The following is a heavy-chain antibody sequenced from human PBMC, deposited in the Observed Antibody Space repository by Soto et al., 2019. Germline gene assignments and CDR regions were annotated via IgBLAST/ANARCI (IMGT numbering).Heavy chain of an antibody. Sequence: GASVKVSCKASGYTFTSYGISWVRQAPGQGLEWMGWISAYNSNTNYAQKLQGRVTMTADKSTNTAYMQLSSLRSEDTAIYYCAASYGSGYRAFDYWGQGALVTVSS. V-gene: IGHV1-18*01. D-gene: IGHD3-10*01. CDR1: GYTFTSYG. J-gene: IGHJ4*02. CDR2: ISAYNSNT. CDR3: AASYGSGYRAFDY.